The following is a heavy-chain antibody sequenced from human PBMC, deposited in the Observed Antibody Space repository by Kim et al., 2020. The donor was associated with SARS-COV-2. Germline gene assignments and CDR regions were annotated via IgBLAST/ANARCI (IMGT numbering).Heavy chain of an antibody. V-gene: IGHV3-7*01. CDR2: INEDGSQA. CDR3: ARDRAYSLDY. Sequence: GGSLRLSCAASGFTFSSNWMSWVRQAPGKGLEGVAKINEDGSQAYYVNAVEGRVTISRDNAKNLLFLQMNSLRVDDTAIYYCARDRAYSLDYWGQGTRVTVSS. CDR1: GFTFSSNW. D-gene: IGHD2-15*01. J-gene: IGHJ4*02.